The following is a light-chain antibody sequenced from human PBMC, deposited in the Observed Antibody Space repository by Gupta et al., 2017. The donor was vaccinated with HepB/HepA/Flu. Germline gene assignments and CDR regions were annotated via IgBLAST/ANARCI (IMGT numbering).Light chain of an antibody. CDR3: AAGDASLSGVV. Sequence: QSVLTQPPSASGTPGQRVTITCSGSSSNIGSNYVYWYQQLPGTAPKLLIYRNNRRPSVVPDRFSGTKSGTSASIAISRLRAEDGADYYCAAGDASLSGVVFGGGTKLTVL. J-gene: IGLJ3*02. CDR2: RNN. V-gene: IGLV1-47*01. CDR1: SSNIGSNY.